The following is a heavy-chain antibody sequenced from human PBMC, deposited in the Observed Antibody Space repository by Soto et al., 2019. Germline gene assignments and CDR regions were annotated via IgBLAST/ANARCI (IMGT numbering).Heavy chain of an antibody. CDR1: GFSFRSYA. D-gene: IGHD2-2*01. V-gene: IGHV3-23*01. J-gene: IGHJ5*02. Sequence: EVLLLESGGGLVPPGGSLRLSCAGSGFSFRSYAIAWVRQAPGKGLEWVSAISGDAATTSYAESVKGRFAISRDNSKSTLYLQMSSLRVEDTAVYYCARDRFRTASSCYFTWGQGTLVTVSS. CDR2: ISGDAATT. CDR3: ARDRFRTASSCYFT.